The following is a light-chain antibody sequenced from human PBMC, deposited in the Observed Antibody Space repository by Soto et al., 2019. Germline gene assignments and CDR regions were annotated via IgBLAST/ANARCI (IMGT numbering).Light chain of an antibody. CDR2: EVS. CDR3: CSYACSDTLL. V-gene: IGLV2-8*01. J-gene: IGLJ2*01. CDR1: SSDVGGYNY. Sequence: QSALTQPPSASGSPGQSVTISCTGTSSDVGGYNYVSWYQQYPGKAPKLMIYEVSKRPSGVPNRFSASKSGNTASLTVSVLQADDEAYYSCCSYACSDTLLFGGGAKL.